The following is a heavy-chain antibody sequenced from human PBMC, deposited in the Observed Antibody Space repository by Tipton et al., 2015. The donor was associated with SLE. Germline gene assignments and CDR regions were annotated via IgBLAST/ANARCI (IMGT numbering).Heavy chain of an antibody. D-gene: IGHD3-3*01. J-gene: IGHJ4*02. CDR1: GGSFTRGGYY. V-gene: IGHV4-31*03. CDR2: IHYTGTT. Sequence: TLSLTCSVSGGSFTRGGYYWSWIRQHPGKGLEWIGYIHYTGTTYYNPSLKTRVTISVDASQDEFSLKLTSVTAADTAVYYCARDPYDSWSDYQATFDYWGQGTPVTVSP. CDR3: ARDPYDSWSDYQATFDY.